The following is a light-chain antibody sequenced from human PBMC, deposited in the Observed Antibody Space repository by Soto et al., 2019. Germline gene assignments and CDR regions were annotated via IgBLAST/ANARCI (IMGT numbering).Light chain of an antibody. V-gene: IGLV1-47*01. J-gene: IGLJ2*01. CDR1: SSNIGSNY. Sequence: QSVLTQPPSASGTPGQRVTISCSGSSSNIGSNYVYWYQQVPGTAPRLLMYRANQRPSGVPDRFSGSKSGTSASLAISGLRSEDEADYYCAAWDDTLNGLVFGGGTKLTVL. CDR3: AAWDDTLNGLV. CDR2: RAN.